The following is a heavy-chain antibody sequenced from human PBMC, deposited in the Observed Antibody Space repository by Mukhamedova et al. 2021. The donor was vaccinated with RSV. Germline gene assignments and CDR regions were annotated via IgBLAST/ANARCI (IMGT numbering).Heavy chain of an antibody. J-gene: IGHJ4*02. CDR3: ARGAVGFDH. V-gene: IGHV3-11*04. D-gene: IGHD6-19*01. CDR2: SNGETI. Sequence: SNGETIFYADSVERRFTIPRHNAKTSLYLQMNSLRVEDPAVYYCARGAVGFDHWGQGTLVTVSS.